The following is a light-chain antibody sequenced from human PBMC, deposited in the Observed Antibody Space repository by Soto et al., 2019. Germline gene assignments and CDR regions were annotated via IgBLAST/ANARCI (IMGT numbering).Light chain of an antibody. CDR2: GAS. J-gene: IGKJ2*01. CDR1: QSVSSN. V-gene: IGKV3-15*01. CDR3: QQYNNGPPYT. Sequence: EIVMTQSPATLSVSPGERATLSCRASQSVSSNLAWYQQKPGQAPRLLIYGASTRATGIPARFSGSGSGTEFTLTISSLQSEDFAVYYCQQYNNGPPYTFGQGIKLEIK.